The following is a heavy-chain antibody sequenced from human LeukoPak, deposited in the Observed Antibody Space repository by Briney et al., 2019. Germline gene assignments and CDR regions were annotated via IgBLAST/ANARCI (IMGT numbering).Heavy chain of an antibody. D-gene: IGHD3-16*02. CDR2: ISGSGGST. Sequence: GGSLRLSCAASGFTFSSYAMSWVRQAPGKGLEWVSAISGSGGSTYYADSVKGRFTISRDNSKNTLYLQMNSLRAEDTAVYYCAKGVGYYDYVWGSHRYSGYDAFGIWGQGTMVTVSS. CDR1: GFTFSSYA. J-gene: IGHJ3*02. CDR3: AKGVGYYDYVWGSHRYSGYDAFGI. V-gene: IGHV3-23*01.